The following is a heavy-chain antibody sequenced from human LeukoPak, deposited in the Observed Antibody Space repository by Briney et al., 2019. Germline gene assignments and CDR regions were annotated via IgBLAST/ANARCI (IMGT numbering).Heavy chain of an antibody. CDR1: GYTFTDYY. CDR3: ARGTIVVVPAASVYYYYYMDV. V-gene: IGHV1-69-2*01. CDR2: VDPEDGET. J-gene: IGHJ6*03. D-gene: IGHD2-2*01. Sequence: ATVKISCKVSGYTFTDYYMHWVQQAPGKGLEWMGLVDPEDGETIYAEKFQGRVTITADTSTDTAYMELSSLRSEDTAVYYCARGTIVVVPAASVYYYYYMDVWGKGTTVTVSS.